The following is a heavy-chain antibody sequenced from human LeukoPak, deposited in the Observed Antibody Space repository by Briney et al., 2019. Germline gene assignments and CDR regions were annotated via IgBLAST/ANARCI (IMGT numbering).Heavy chain of an antibody. D-gene: IGHD3-9*01. CDR1: GGSFSGYY. CDR2: INHSGST. Sequence: PSETLSLTCAVYGGSFSGYYWSWIRQPPGKGLEWIGEINHSGSTNYNPSLKSRVTISVDTSKNQFSLKLSSVTAADTAVYYCARHREYFDTLGAFDIWGQGTMVTVSS. CDR3: ARHREYFDTLGAFDI. J-gene: IGHJ3*02. V-gene: IGHV4-34*01.